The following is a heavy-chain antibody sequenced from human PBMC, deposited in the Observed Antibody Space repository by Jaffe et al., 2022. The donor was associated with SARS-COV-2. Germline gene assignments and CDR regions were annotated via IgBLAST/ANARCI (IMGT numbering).Heavy chain of an antibody. D-gene: IGHD2-2*01. V-gene: IGHV3-11*01. J-gene: IGHJ6*02. CDR2: ISSSGSTI. Sequence: QVQLVESGGGLVKPGGSLRLSCAASGFTFSDYYMSWIRQAPGKGLEWVSYISSSGSTIYYADSVKGRFTISRDNAKNSLYLQMNSLRAEDTAVYYCARDYSYCSSTSCIAPYYYGMDVWGQGTTVTVSS. CDR3: ARDYSYCSSTSCIAPYYYGMDV. CDR1: GFTFSDYY.